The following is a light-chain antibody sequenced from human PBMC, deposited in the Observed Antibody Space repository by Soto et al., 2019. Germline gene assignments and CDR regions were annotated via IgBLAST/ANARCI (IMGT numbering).Light chain of an antibody. CDR3: QIWDSTHWV. Sequence: SYELTQSLSVSVALGQTARVSCEGNNIGSKNVHWYQQKPGQAPLLVLYRDTNRPSGIPERFSGSNSGNMATLTISRAQPGDEADYFCQIWDSTHWVFGPGTQLTVL. CDR1: NIGSKN. V-gene: IGLV3-9*01. J-gene: IGLJ1*01. CDR2: RDT.